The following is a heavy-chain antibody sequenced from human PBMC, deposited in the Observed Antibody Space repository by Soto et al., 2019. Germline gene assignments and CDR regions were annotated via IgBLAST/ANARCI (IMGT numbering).Heavy chain of an antibody. Sequence: EVQLVESGGGLVQPGGSLRLSCTASGFNFSRYWTHWVRQVPGRGLVWVSRIDSDGSRTSYADSVKGRFTISRDNAKNTLYLQMNSLRAEDTAAYYCARDLSSCSSARCYSYYYGMDVWGQGTTVTVSS. CDR2: IDSDGSRT. CDR3: ARDLSSCSSARCYSYYYGMDV. D-gene: IGHD2-2*01. J-gene: IGHJ6*02. V-gene: IGHV3-74*01. CDR1: GFNFSRYW.